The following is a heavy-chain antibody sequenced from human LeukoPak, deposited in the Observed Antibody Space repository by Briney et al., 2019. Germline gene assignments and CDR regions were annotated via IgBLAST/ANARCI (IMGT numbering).Heavy chain of an antibody. CDR3: ASEGIAVAGTTYFDY. J-gene: IGHJ4*02. D-gene: IGHD6-19*01. V-gene: IGHV4-59*01. Sequence: SETLSLTYTVSGGSISSYYWSWIRQPPGKGLEWIGYTYYSGSTNYNPSLNSGITISVDTSKNQFSLKLSSVTAADTAVYYCASEGIAVAGTTYFDYWGQGTLVPVSS. CDR1: GGSISSYY. CDR2: TYYSGST.